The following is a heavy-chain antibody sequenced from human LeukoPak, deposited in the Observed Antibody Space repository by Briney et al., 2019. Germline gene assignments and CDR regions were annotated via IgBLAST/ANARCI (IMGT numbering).Heavy chain of an antibody. CDR2: INPSGGST. CDR1: GYTFTSYY. V-gene: IGHV1-46*01. Sequence: ASVKVSCKASGYTFTSYYMHWVRQAPGQGLEWMGIINPSGGSTSYAQKFQGRVTMTRDTSTSTVYMELSSLRSEDTAVYYCAAAETTVVTLDYWGQGTLVTVSS. CDR3: AAAETTVVTLDY. D-gene: IGHD4-23*01. J-gene: IGHJ4*02.